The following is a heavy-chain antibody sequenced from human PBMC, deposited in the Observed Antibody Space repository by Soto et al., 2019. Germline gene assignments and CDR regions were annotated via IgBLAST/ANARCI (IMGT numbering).Heavy chain of an antibody. CDR2: TYYRSKWSS. CDR1: GDSVSSNSAA. Sequence: QTLSLTCASSGDSVSSNSAAWNWIRQSPSRGLEWLGRTYYRSKWSSDYAISVKRRITSNPDTSKNQFSLKLNSVTAEDTAVYYCTREGACNGNDVAHCFDVWGQGTLVTVSS. D-gene: IGHD1-20*01. V-gene: IGHV6-1*01. CDR3: TREGACNGNDVAHCFDV. J-gene: IGHJ4*02.